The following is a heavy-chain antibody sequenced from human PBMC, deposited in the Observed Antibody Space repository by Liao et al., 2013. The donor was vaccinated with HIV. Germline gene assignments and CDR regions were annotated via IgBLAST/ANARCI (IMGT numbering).Heavy chain of an antibody. CDR3: ARVITDYGDSRGYYFDY. Sequence: QLQLQESGPGLVKPSETLSLTCSVSSGSVNGERDYWGWIRQPPGKGLEWIGTAYYTGSTNYGPSLKSRATISLDTSKNQFSLKLISVTAADTAVYYCARVITDYGDSRGYYFDYWGQGTLVT. CDR1: SGSVNGERDY. D-gene: IGHD4-17*01. V-gene: IGHV4-39*07. J-gene: IGHJ4*02. CDR2: AYYTGST.